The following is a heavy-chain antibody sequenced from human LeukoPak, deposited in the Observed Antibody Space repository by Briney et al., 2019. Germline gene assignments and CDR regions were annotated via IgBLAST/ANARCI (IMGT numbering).Heavy chain of an antibody. CDR1: GYTFTINY. J-gene: IGHJ2*01. D-gene: IGHD4-23*01. Sequence: ASVTVSFKASGYTFTINYIHWVRQAPGQGLEWMGMIYPRDGSTSYAQKFQGRVTVTRDTSTSTVHMELSGLRSEDTAVYYCAREPDYGGNSVFGYFDLWGRGTLVTVSS. V-gene: IGHV1-46*01. CDR2: IYPRDGST. CDR3: AREPDYGGNSVFGYFDL.